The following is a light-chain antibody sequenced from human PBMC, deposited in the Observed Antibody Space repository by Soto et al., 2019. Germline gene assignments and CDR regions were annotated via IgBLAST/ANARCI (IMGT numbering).Light chain of an antibody. J-gene: IGKJ1*01. V-gene: IGKV3-20*01. CDR1: QSVSSNY. CDR2: GAF. Sequence: EIVLTQSPGTLSLSPGERATLSCRASQSVSSNYLAWYQQQKPGQAPRLLIYGAFNRAAGIPARFSGSGSGTDFTLTISSLEPEDFAVYYCQQYGSSPTTFGQGTKVDIK. CDR3: QQYGSSPTT.